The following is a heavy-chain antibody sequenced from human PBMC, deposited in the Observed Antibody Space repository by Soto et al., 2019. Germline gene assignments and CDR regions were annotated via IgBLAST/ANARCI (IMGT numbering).Heavy chain of an antibody. Sequence: SETLSLTCTVSGGSMSSSNWWNWVRQPPGKGLEWIGEAHHSGRTNYNPSLRSRVNISVDRSESHFSLNLSSVTAADTAVYYCAKEPSRRGGCFDYWGQGTLVTVSS. CDR3: AKEPSRRGGCFDY. CDR1: GGSMSSSNW. J-gene: IGHJ4*02. CDR2: AHHSGRT. V-gene: IGHV4-4*02. D-gene: IGHD6-19*01.